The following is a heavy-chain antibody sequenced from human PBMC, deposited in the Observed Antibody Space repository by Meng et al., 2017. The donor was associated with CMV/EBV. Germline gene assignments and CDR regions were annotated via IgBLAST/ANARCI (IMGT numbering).Heavy chain of an antibody. D-gene: IGHD2-15*01. CDR3: ARGYCSGGSCYEALGYYYYYGMDV. V-gene: IGHV4-59*01. Sequence: YWSWSRQPAGKGLQWIGYIYYSGRTNYNPSLKSRVTISVDTSKNQFSLKLSSVTAADTAVYYCARGYCSGGSCYEALGYYYYYGMDVWGQGTTVTVSS. J-gene: IGHJ6*02. CDR2: IYYSGRT. CDR1: Y.